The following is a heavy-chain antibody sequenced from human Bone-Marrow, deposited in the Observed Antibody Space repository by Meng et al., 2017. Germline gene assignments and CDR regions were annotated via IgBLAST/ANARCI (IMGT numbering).Heavy chain of an antibody. V-gene: IGHV3-53*04. J-gene: IGHJ6*02. Sequence: GESLKISCAASGFTVSSNYMSWVRQAPGKGLEWVSVIYSGGSTYYADSVKGRFTISRHNSKNTLYLQMNSLRAEDTAVYYCARDSVEMATIGYGMDVWGQGTTVTVSS. D-gene: IGHD5-24*01. CDR3: ARDSVEMATIGYGMDV. CDR1: GFTVSSNY. CDR2: IYSGGST.